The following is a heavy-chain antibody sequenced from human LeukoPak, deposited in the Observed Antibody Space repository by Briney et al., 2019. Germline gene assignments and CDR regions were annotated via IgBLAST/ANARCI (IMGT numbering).Heavy chain of an antibody. CDR1: GGTFSSYA. V-gene: IGHV1-69*13. Sequence: SVKVSCKASGGTFSSYAISWVRQAPGQGLEWMGGIIPIFGTANYAQKFQGRVTITAEESKSTAYMELSSLISEDTAVYYCARAAVPAATDKYYFDYWGQGTLVTVSS. D-gene: IGHD2-2*01. J-gene: IGHJ4*02. CDR2: IIPIFGTA. CDR3: ARAAVPAATDKYYFDY.